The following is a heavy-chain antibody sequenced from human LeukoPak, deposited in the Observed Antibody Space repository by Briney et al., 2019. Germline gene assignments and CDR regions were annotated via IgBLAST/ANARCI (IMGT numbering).Heavy chain of an antibody. CDR2: IIPIFGIA. Sequence: ASVKVSCKASGGTFSSYAISWVRQAPGQGLEWMGGIIPIFGIANYAQKFQGRVTITADESTSTAYMELSSLRSEDTAVYYCAREAVRGGYYYMDVWGKGTTVTVSS. D-gene: IGHD3-10*01. CDR3: AREAVRGGYYYMDV. V-gene: IGHV1-69*13. J-gene: IGHJ6*03. CDR1: GGTFSSYA.